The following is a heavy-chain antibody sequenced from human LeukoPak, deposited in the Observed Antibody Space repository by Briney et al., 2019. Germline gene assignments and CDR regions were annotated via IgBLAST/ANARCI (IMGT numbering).Heavy chain of an antibody. Sequence: GASVKVSCKASGYTFTSYGISWVRQAPGQGLEWMGGIIPIFGTANYAQKFQGRVTITTDESTSTAYMELSSLRSEDTAVYYCARSTGGYFDYWGQETLVTVSS. V-gene: IGHV1-69*05. CDR1: GYTFTSYG. J-gene: IGHJ4*02. D-gene: IGHD5/OR15-5a*01. CDR3: ARSTGGYFDY. CDR2: IIPIFGTA.